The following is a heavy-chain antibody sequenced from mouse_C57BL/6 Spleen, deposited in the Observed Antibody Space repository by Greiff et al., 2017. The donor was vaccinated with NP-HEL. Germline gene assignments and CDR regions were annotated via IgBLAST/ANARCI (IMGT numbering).Heavy chain of an antibody. J-gene: IGHJ4*01. Sequence: EVQLVESGGGLVKPGGSLKLSCVASGFTFSDYGMHWVRQAPEKGLEWVAYISSGSSTIYYADTVKGRFTISRDNAKNTLFLQMTSLRSEDTAMYYCARGRGSSPYYYAMDYWGQGTSVTVSS. CDR3: ARGRGSSPYYYAMDY. D-gene: IGHD1-1*01. V-gene: IGHV5-17*01. CDR2: ISSGSSTI. CDR1: GFTFSDYG.